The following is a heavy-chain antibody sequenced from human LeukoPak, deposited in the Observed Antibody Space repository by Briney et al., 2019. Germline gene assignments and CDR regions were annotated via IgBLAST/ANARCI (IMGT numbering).Heavy chain of an antibody. Sequence: SETLSLTCAVYGGSFSGYYWSWIRQPPGKGLEWIGEINHSGSTNYNPSLKSRVTISVDTSKNQFSLKLNSVTAADTAVYYCARGSSGWSMSYYYGMDVWGQGTTVTVSS. J-gene: IGHJ6*02. CDR3: ARGSSGWSMSYYYGMDV. CDR2: INHSGST. D-gene: IGHD6-19*01. V-gene: IGHV4-34*01. CDR1: GGSFSGYY.